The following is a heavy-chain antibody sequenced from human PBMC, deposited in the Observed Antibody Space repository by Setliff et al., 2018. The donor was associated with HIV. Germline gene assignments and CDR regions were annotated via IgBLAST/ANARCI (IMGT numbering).Heavy chain of an antibody. CDR2: IYSTGST. CDR3: ATLDPSGGNFLAY. J-gene: IGHJ4*02. D-gene: IGHD2-21*02. Sequence: SETLSLTCTVSGGSISSYYWSWIRQPPGKGLEWIGYIYSTGSTKYNPSLKSRVTMSLDTSKTQYSLKLSSVTAADTAVYYCATLDPSGGNFLAYWGQGTLVTVSS. V-gene: IGHV4-4*09. CDR1: GGSISSYY.